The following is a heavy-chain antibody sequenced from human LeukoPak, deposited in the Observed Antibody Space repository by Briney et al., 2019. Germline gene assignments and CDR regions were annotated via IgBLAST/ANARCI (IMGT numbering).Heavy chain of an antibody. D-gene: IGHD5-18*01. CDR2: IIPIFGTA. Sequence: PVKVSCKASGGTFSSYAISWVRQAPGQGLEWMGGIIPIFGTANYAQKFQGRVTITADKSTSTAYMELSSLRSEDTAVYYCAREGTAMVILDYWGQGTLVTVSS. V-gene: IGHV1-69*06. J-gene: IGHJ4*02. CDR1: GGTFSSYA. CDR3: AREGTAMVILDY.